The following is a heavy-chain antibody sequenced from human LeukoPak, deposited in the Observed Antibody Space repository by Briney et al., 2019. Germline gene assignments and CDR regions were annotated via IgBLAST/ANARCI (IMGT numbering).Heavy chain of an antibody. D-gene: IGHD6-13*01. V-gene: IGHV3-11*01. Sequence: GGSLRLSCAASGFTFSDYYMSWIRQAPGKGLEWVSYISSSGSTIYYTDSVKGRFTISRDNAKNSLYLQMNSLRAEDTAVYYCARVAAAADAFDIWGQGTMVTVSS. J-gene: IGHJ3*02. CDR2: ISSSGSTI. CDR1: GFTFSDYY. CDR3: ARVAAAADAFDI.